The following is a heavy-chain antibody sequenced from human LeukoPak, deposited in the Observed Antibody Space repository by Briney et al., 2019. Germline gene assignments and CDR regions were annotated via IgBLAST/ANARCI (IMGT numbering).Heavy chain of an antibody. J-gene: IGHJ4*02. CDR3: ARESSGYSGYVD. D-gene: IGHD5-12*01. V-gene: IGHV4-39*07. CDR2: IYYSGST. CDR1: GGSISSSSYY. Sequence: SETLSLTCTVSGGSISSSSYYWGWIRQPPGKGLEWIGSIYYSGSTYYNPSLKSRVTISVDTSKNQFSLKLSSVTAADTAVYYCARESSGYSGYVDWGQGTLVTVSS.